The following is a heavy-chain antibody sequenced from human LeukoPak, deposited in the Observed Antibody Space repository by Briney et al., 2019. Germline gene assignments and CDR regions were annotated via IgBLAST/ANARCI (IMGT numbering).Heavy chain of an antibody. CDR3: ARGETIAAAGTNWFDP. CDR2: ISSSSYI. Sequence: GGSLRLSCAASGFTFSSYSMNWVRQAPGKGLEWVSSISSSSYIYYADSVKGRFTISRDNAKNSLYLQMNSLRAEDTAVYYCARGETIAAAGTNWFDPWGQGTLVTVSS. J-gene: IGHJ5*02. V-gene: IGHV3-21*01. CDR1: GFTFSSYS. D-gene: IGHD6-13*01.